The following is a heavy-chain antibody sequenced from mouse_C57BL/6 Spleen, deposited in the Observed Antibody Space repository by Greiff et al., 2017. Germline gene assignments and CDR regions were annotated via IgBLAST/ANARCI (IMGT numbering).Heavy chain of an antibody. CDR1: GFTFSSYG. D-gene: IGHD1-1*01. CDR2: ISSGGSYT. J-gene: IGHJ2*01. CDR3: ARPSSYNDYFDY. Sequence: EVMLVESGGDLVKPGGSLKLSCAASGFTFSSYGMSWVRQTPDKRLEWVATISSGGSYTYYPDSVKGRFTISRDNAKNTLYLQMSSLKSEDTAMYYCARPSSYNDYFDYWGQGTTLTVSS. V-gene: IGHV5-6*02.